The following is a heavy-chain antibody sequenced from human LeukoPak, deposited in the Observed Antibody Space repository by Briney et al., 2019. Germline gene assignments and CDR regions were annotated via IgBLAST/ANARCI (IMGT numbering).Heavy chain of an antibody. CDR2: INPSGGST. D-gene: IGHD3-10*01. J-gene: IGHJ4*02. CDR1: GYTFTSYY. CDR3: AGSTDMTNFDY. V-gene: IGHV1-46*03. Sequence: ASVKVSCKASGYTFTSYYMHWVRHAPGQRLGWMGIINPSGGSTSYAQKFQGRVTMTRDTSTSTVYMELSSLRSEDTAVYLCAGSTDMTNFDYWGQGTLVTVSS.